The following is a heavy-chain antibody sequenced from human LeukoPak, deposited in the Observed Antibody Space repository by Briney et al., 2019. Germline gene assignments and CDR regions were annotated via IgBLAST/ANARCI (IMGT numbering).Heavy chain of an antibody. CDR3: ARRALTVGYFQH. CDR2: IYHSGST. J-gene: IGHJ1*01. D-gene: IGHD3-10*01. CDR1: GYSISSGYY. V-gene: IGHV4-38-2*02. Sequence: SETLSLTCTVSGYSISSGYYWGWIRQPPGKGLEWIGSIYHSGSTYYNPSLKSRVTISVDTSKNQFSLKLSSVTAADTAVYYCARRALTVGYFQHWGQGTLVTVSS.